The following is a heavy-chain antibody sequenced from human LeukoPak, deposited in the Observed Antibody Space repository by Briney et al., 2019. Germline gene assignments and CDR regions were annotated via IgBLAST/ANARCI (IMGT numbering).Heavy chain of an antibody. CDR2: ISSSSSYI. V-gene: IGHV3-21*01. J-gene: IGHJ4*02. D-gene: IGHD2-15*01. Sequence: TGGSLRLSCAASGFTFSSYSMNWVRQAPGKGLEWVSSISSSSSYIYYADSVKGRFTISRDNAENSLYLQMNSLRAEDTAVYYCARQRGYGYFDFWGQGTLVTVSS. CDR3: ARQRGYGYFDF. CDR1: GFTFSSYS.